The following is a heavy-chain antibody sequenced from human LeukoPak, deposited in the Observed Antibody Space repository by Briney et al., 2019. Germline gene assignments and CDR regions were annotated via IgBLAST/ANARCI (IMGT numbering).Heavy chain of an antibody. J-gene: IGHJ3*02. D-gene: IGHD6-25*01. CDR1: GFTFGSYS. CDR3: AREGSSGVGVGFDI. CDR2: ISSSSSYI. V-gene: IGHV3-21*01. Sequence: GGSLRLSCAASGFTFGSYSMNWVRQAPGKGLEWVSSISSSSSYIYYADSVKGRFTISRDNAKNSLYLQMNSLRAEDTAVYYCAREGSSGVGVGFDIWGQGTMVTVSS.